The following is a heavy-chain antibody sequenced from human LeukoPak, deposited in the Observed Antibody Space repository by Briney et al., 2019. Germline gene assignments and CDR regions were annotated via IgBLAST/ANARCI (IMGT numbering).Heavy chain of an antibody. CDR3: ASRAVRGVSDYYYYYMDV. D-gene: IGHD3-10*01. J-gene: IGHJ6*03. CDR2: IYTSGST. Sequence: SETLSLTCTVSGGSISSYYWSWIRQPAGKGLEWIGRIYTSGSTNYNPSLKSRVTISVDKSKNQFSLKLSSVTAADTAVYYCASRAVRGVSDYYYYYMDVWGKGTTVTVSS. V-gene: IGHV4-4*07. CDR1: GGSISSYY.